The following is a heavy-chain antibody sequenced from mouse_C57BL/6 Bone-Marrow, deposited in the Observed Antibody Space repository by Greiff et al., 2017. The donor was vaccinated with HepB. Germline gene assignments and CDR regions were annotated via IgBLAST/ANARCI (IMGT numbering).Heavy chain of an antibody. Sequence: VQLQQSGAELVRPGASVKLSCTASGFNIKDDYMHWVKQRPEQGLEWIGWIDPENGDTEYASKFQGKATITADTSSNTAYLQLSSLTSEDTAVCYCTYYYGLWYFDVWGTGTTVTVSS. V-gene: IGHV14-4*01. CDR3: TYYYGLWYFDV. CDR1: GFNIKDDY. J-gene: IGHJ1*03. D-gene: IGHD1-1*02. CDR2: IDPENGDT.